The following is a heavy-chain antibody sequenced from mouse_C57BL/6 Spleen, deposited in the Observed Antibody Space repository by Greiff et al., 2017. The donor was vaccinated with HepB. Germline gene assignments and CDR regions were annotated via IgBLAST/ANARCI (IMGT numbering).Heavy chain of an antibody. CDR3: TRWWLPYYFDY. D-gene: IGHD1-1*02. Sequence: QVQLKESGAELVRPGASVTLSCKASGYTFTDYEMHWVKQTPVHGLEWIGAIDPETGGTAYNQKFKGKAILTADKSSSTAYMELRSLTSEDSAVYYCTRWWLPYYFDYWGQGTTLTVSS. V-gene: IGHV1-15*01. CDR2: IDPETGGT. J-gene: IGHJ2*01. CDR1: GYTFTDYE.